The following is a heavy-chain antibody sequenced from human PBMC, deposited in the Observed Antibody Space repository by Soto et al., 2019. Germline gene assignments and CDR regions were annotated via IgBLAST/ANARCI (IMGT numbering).Heavy chain of an antibody. CDR3: AHAYGGTSWPNDAFDV. D-gene: IGHD2-2*01. CDR2: IYWDDDK. J-gene: IGHJ3*01. Sequence: QITLKESGPPLVKPTQTLTLTCTFSGFSLSADGVGVGWIRQPPGKALEWLALIYWDDDKRYRPSLKSRLTITKDTSKNQVVLTMTNMDPVDTATYYCAHAYGGTSWPNDAFDVWGPGTVVTVSS. V-gene: IGHV2-5*02. CDR1: GFSLSADGVG.